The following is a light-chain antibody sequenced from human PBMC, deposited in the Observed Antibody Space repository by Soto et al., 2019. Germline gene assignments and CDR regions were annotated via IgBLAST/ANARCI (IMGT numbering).Light chain of an antibody. CDR3: AAWDDSLNGRV. CDR1: NSNIGSNT. J-gene: IGLJ1*01. CDR2: YDN. V-gene: IGLV1-44*01. Sequence: QSVLTQPPSSSGTPGQRVTISCSGSNSNIGSNTVNWYQQLPVTAPKLLIYYDNLRPSGVPDRISGSKSGTSASLAISGLQSDDEADYYCAAWDDSLNGRVFGTGTKVNVL.